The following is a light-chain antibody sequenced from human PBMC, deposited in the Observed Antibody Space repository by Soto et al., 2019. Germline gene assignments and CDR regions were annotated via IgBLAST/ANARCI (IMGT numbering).Light chain of an antibody. CDR2: STN. CDR3: LLYFSGVRI. CDR1: SGPVSSALY. V-gene: IGLV7-43*01. J-gene: IGLJ2*01. Sequence: QAVVTQEPSLTVSPGGTVTLTCASNSGPVSSALYANWFQQKPGQATRALIYSTNVKHSWTPARFSGSIIGGRAALTLSGVQPEDEADYYCLLYFSGVRIFGGGTKVTVL.